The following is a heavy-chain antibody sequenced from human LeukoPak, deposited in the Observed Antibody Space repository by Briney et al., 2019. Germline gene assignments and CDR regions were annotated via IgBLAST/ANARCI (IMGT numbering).Heavy chain of an antibody. J-gene: IGHJ6*02. Sequence: GESLKISCKGSGYSFTSYWIGWVRQMPGKSLEWMGIIYPGDSDTRYSPSFQGQVTISADKSISTAYLQWSSLKASDTAMYYCARRRMDIVATTHTNYYYYYGMDVWGQGTTVTVSS. V-gene: IGHV5-51*01. D-gene: IGHD5-12*01. CDR3: ARRRMDIVATTHTNYYYYYGMDV. CDR2: IYPGDSDT. CDR1: GYSFTSYW.